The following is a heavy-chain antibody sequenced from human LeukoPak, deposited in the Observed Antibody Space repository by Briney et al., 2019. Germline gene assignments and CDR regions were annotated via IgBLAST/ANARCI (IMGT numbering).Heavy chain of an antibody. D-gene: IGHD1-7*01. CDR1: GYSFTSYW. CDR3: ARSLKLELPLGNYDY. V-gene: IGHV5-51*01. CDR2: IYPGDSDT. J-gene: IGHJ4*02. Sequence: GESLKISCKGSGYSFTSYWIGWVRQMPGKGLEWMGIIYPGDSDTRYSPSFQGQVTISADKSISTAYLQWSSLKASDTAMYYCARSLKLELPLGNYDYWGQGTLVTVSS.